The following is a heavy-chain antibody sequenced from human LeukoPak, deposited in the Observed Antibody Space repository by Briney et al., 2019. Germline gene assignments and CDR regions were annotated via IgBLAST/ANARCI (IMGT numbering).Heavy chain of an antibody. V-gene: IGHV1-2*02. CDR2: INPNSGGT. D-gene: IGHD6-19*01. Sequence: GASVKVSCKASGYTFTGYFMHWVRQAPGQGLEWMGWINPNSGGTNYAQKFQGRVTMTRDTSISTAYMELSRLRSDDTAVYYCARVSSIAVAGREAFDIWGQGTMVTVSP. CDR3: ARVSSIAVAGREAFDI. CDR1: GYTFTGYF. J-gene: IGHJ3*02.